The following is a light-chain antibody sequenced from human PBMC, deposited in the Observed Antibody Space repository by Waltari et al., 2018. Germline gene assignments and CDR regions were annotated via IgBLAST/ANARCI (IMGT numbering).Light chain of an antibody. CDR1: NIGSES. CDR3: QVWGNISDQE. J-gene: IGLJ3*02. CDR2: HDS. V-gene: IGLV3-21*04. Sequence: SYVLTQPPSVSVAPGETARITCGGRNIGSESVHWYQQKPVQAPVLVIYHDSDRPSGIPERFSGANSGNTATLTIRRVEAGDEADYYCQVWGNISDQEFGGGTKVTVV.